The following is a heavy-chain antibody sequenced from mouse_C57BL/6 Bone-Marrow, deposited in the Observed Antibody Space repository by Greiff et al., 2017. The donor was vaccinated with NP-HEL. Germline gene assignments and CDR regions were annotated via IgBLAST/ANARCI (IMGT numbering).Heavy chain of an antibody. D-gene: IGHD1-1*01. Sequence: VQLQQSGPELVKPGASVKISCKASGYAFSSSWMNWVKQRPGKGLEWIGRIYPGDGDTNYNGKFKGKATLTADKSSSTAYMQLSSLTSEDSAVYFCARAIYYYGSSYGFAYWGQGTLVTVSA. CDR2: IYPGDGDT. CDR3: ARAIYYYGSSYGFAY. CDR1: GYAFSSSW. V-gene: IGHV1-82*01. J-gene: IGHJ3*01.